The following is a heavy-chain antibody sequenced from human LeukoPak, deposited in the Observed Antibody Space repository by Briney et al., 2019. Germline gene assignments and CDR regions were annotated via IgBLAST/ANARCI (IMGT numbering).Heavy chain of an antibody. CDR2: ISSSSNYI. Sequence: RGSLRLSCAASGFTFRSYSMNWVRQAPGKGLEWVSSISSSSNYIYYADSVKGRFTISRDNAKNSLYLQMNSLRAEDTAVYYCARGAYGSGSLDYWGQGTLVTVSS. CDR3: ARGAYGSGSLDY. CDR1: GFTFRSYS. D-gene: IGHD3-10*01. V-gene: IGHV3-21*01. J-gene: IGHJ4*02.